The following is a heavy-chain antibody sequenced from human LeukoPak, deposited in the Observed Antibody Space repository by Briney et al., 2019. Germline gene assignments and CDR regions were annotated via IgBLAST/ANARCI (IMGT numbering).Heavy chain of an antibody. D-gene: IGHD2-15*01. V-gene: IGHV4-4*07. J-gene: IGHJ4*02. CDR3: ARHPFATPFDY. CDR1: GGSISSYY. Sequence: SETLSLTCSVSGGSISSYYWSWIRQPAGKGLEWIGRIYTSGSTNYNPSLKSRVTMSVDTSKNHFSLRLSSVTAADTAVYYCARHPFATPFDYWGPGTLVTVSS. CDR2: IYTSGST.